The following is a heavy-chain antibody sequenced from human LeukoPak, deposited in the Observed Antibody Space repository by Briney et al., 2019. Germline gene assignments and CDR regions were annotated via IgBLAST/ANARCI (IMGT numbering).Heavy chain of an antibody. D-gene: IGHD6-19*01. CDR3: ARGLRQGSAWSWGPKEKSYQYMDV. J-gene: IGHJ6*04. CDR1: GGSFSSHY. Sequence: SETLSLTCGVSGGSFSSHYWTWIRQPPGKGVEWIGEINPRGSTYYNPPLESRVTVSADTARNQLSLSLASVTAADSAVYFCARGLRQGSAWSWGPKEKSYQYMDVWGTGTTVIVSS. V-gene: IGHV4-34*01. CDR2: INPRGST.